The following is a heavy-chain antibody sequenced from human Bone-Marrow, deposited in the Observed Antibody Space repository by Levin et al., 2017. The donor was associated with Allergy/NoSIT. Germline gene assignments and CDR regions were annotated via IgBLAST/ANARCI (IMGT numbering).Heavy chain of an antibody. Sequence: ASVKVSCKVSGHTLSDLFIHWVRQAPGKGLEWMGGSNPEDGETGYPQIFQGRVTVSEDTSKDTAYLELSSLRSADTAVYYCAVLALRGGFYFDFWGQGTLVTVSS. V-gene: IGHV1-24*01. CDR1: GHTLSDLF. CDR2: SNPEDGET. D-gene: IGHD3-16*01. J-gene: IGHJ4*02. CDR3: AVLALRGGFYFDF.